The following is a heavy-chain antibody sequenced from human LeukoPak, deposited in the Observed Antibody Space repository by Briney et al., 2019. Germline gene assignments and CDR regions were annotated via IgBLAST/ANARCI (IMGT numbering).Heavy chain of an antibody. Sequence: ASAKVSCKASGYTFTDYYMHWVRQAPGQGLEWMGWINPNTGGTNYAQRFQGRVTMTRDTSISTAYMELTSLRSDDTAVYFCARPPQLVTAPGTYNWFDPWGQGTLVTVSS. V-gene: IGHV1-2*02. CDR3: ARPPQLVTAPGTYNWFDP. J-gene: IGHJ5*02. D-gene: IGHD6-13*01. CDR2: INPNTGGT. CDR1: GYTFTDYY.